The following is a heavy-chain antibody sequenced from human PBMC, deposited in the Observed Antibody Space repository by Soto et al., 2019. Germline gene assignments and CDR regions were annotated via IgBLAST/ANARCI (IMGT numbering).Heavy chain of an antibody. J-gene: IGHJ6*02. D-gene: IGHD5-18*01. V-gene: IGHV1-18*01. CDR2: ISAYNGNT. CDR1: GYTFTSYG. CDR3: AREGIQLWSTDYYYGMDV. Sequence: GASVKVSCKASGYTFTSYGISWVRQAPGQGLEWMGWISAYNGNTNYAQKLQSRVTMTTDTSTSTAYMELRSLRSDDTAVYYCAREGIQLWSTDYYYGMDVWGQGTTVTVSS.